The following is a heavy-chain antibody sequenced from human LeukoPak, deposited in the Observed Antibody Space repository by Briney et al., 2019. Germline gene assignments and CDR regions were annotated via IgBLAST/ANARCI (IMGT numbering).Heavy chain of an antibody. CDR3: AKIKGYFQH. CDR2: ISYDGSNK. V-gene: IGHV3-30*04. CDR1: GFTFSSYA. Sequence: GRSLRLSCAASGFTFSSYAMHWVRQAPGKGLEWVAVISYDGSNKYYADSVKGRFTISRDNSKNTLYLQMNSLRAEDTAVYYCAKIKGYFQHWGQGTLVTVSS. J-gene: IGHJ1*01.